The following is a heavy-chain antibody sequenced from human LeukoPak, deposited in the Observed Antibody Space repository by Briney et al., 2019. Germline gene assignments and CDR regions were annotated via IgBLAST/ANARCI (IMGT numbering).Heavy chain of an antibody. CDR1: GGSISSSSYY. CDR3: ARLRYFDWYPSHYYGMDV. Sequence: SETLSLTCTVSGGSISSSSYYWGWIRQPPGKGLEWIGSIYYSGSTYYNPSLKSRVTISVDTSKNQFSLKLSSVTAADTAVYYCARLRYFDWYPSHYYGMDVWGQGTTVTVSS. D-gene: IGHD3-9*01. J-gene: IGHJ6*02. V-gene: IGHV4-39*07. CDR2: IYYSGST.